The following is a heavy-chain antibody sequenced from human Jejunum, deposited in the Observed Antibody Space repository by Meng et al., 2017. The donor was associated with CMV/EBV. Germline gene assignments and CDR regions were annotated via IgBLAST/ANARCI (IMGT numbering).Heavy chain of an antibody. CDR2: FYSSDTY. CDR1: GGSISNHY. D-gene: IGHD1-26*01. Sequence: GQLHESGPGLVKPSETLSLTFTVSGGSISNHYWSWIRQSAGKGLEWIGRFYSSDTYNYHPSLNSRLTMSLDTSKNQFSLNLSSVTAADTAIYYCARGPGASTREGFDYWGLGTLVTVSS. CDR3: ARGPGASTREGFDY. J-gene: IGHJ4*02. V-gene: IGHV4-4*07.